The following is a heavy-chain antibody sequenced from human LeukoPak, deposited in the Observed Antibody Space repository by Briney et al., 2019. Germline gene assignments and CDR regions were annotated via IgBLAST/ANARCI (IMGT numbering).Heavy chain of an antibody. CDR1: GGSFSGYY. V-gene: IGHV4-34*01. J-gene: IGHJ4*02. CDR2: INHSGST. Sequence: PSETLSLTCAVYGGSFSGYYWSWIRQPPGKGLEWIGEINHSGSTNYNPSLKSRVTISVDTSKNQFSLKLTSVTAADTAVYYCARTGPRQLIDYWGQGTLVTVSS. CDR3: ARTGPRQLIDY. D-gene: IGHD6-19*01.